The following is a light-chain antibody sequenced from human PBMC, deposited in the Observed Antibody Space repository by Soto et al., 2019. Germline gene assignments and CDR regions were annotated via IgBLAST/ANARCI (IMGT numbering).Light chain of an antibody. Sequence: QSALTQPASVSGSPGQSITISCTGTNSDVGGFNYVSWYQHHPAKAPKLIIYEVSNRPSGVSSRFSGSKSDNTASLTISGLQAEDEADYYCTSYESPSTFYVFGTGTKVTVL. CDR1: NSDVGGFNY. J-gene: IGLJ1*01. V-gene: IGLV2-14*01. CDR2: EVS. CDR3: TSYESPSTFYV.